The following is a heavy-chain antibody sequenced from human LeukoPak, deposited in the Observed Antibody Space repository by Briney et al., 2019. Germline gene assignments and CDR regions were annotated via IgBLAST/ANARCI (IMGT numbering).Heavy chain of an antibody. Sequence: GGSLRLSCAASGFTFDDYAMPWVRQAPGKGLEWVSLISGDGGSTYYADSVKGQFTISRDNSKNSLYLQMNSLRTEDTALYYCAKARRYCSSTSCYPPDAFDIWGQGTMVTVSS. CDR1: GFTFDDYA. CDR3: AKARRYCSSTSCYPPDAFDI. D-gene: IGHD2-2*01. V-gene: IGHV3-43*02. J-gene: IGHJ3*02. CDR2: ISGDGGST.